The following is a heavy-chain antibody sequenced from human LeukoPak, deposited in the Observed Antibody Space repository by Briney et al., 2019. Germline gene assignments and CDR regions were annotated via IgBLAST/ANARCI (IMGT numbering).Heavy chain of an antibody. J-gene: IGHJ4*02. CDR2: INPSGGST. V-gene: IGHV1-46*01. Sequence: ASVKVSYKASGYTFTSYYVHWVRQAPEQGLEGMGIINPSGGSTSYAQRFQGRVTMTRDMSTSTVYMELSSLRSEDTAVYYCARDPATMIYFDYWGQGTLVTVSS. D-gene: IGHD3-22*01. CDR1: GYTFTSYY. CDR3: ARDPATMIYFDY.